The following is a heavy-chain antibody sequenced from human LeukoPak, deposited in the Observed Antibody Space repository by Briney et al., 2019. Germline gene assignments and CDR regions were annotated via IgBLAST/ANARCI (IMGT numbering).Heavy chain of an antibody. J-gene: IGHJ6*04. CDR3: PTVYYTLLPGYLNQMDV. CDR1: GYTVTEVA. Sequence: ASVKVSCKVSGYTVTEVAIHWVRQTAEGLEWMGGFHPKDADMIYAQKFQGRVTMTQDTSTDTVYMELSSLRSEDTAIYYCPTVYYTLLPGYLNQMDVWGKGTTVTISS. D-gene: IGHD3-9*01. V-gene: IGHV1-24*01. CDR2: FHPKDADM.